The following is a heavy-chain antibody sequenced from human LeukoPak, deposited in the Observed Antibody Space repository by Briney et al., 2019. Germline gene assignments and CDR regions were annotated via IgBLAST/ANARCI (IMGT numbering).Heavy chain of an antibody. D-gene: IGHD3-10*01. V-gene: IGHV3-74*03. CDR1: GFTFSNYW. Sequence: GGSLRLSCAASGFTFSNYWMHWVRQAPGKGPLWVARIRPDGSSTTYADSVKGRFTISRDNAKNSLSLQMNSLRAEDTAVYYCARPLMYYYGSETYFWFDPWGQGTLVTVSS. CDR3: ARPLMYYYGSETYFWFDP. CDR2: IRPDGSST. J-gene: IGHJ5*02.